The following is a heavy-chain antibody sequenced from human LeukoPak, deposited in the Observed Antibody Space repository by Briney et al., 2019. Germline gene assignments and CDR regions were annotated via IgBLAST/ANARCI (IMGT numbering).Heavy chain of an antibody. CDR2: ISSYNGNT. CDR1: GYSFTSYG. Sequence: ASVKVSCKASGYSFTSYGISWVRQAPGQGLEWMGWISSYNGNTNYAQKLQGRVTMTTDTSTSTAYMELRSLRSDDTAVYYCARIATGTTGKYYYYYMDVWVKGTTVTVSS. CDR3: ARIATGTTGKYYYYYMDV. J-gene: IGHJ6*03. V-gene: IGHV1-18*01. D-gene: IGHD1-7*01.